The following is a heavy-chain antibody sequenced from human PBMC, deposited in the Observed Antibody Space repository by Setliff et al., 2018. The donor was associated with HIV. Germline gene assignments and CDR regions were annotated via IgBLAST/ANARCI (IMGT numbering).Heavy chain of an antibody. CDR3: AREWGGYSSSKAGYYYMDV. D-gene: IGHD6-13*01. V-gene: IGHV1-2*02. CDR2: INPNSGGT. CDR1: GYTFTGYY. J-gene: IGHJ6*03. Sequence: ASVKVSCKASGYTFTGYYMHWVRQAPGQGLEWMGWINPNSGGTNYAQKFQGRVTMTRDTSISTACMELSRLRSDDTAVYYCAREWGGYSSSKAGYYYMDVWGKGTTVTVSS.